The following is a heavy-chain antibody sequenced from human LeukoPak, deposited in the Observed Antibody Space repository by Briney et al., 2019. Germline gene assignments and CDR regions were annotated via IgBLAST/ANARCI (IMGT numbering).Heavy chain of an antibody. CDR3: ARGVRFLEWKRAAYFDY. CDR1: GFTFSSYE. Sequence: PGGSLRLSCAASGFTFSSYEMNWVRQAPGKGLEWVSYISSSSSTIYYADSVKGRFTISRDNAKNSLYLQMNSLRAEDTAVYYCARGVRFLEWKRAAYFDYWGQGTLVTVSS. V-gene: IGHV3-48*01. D-gene: IGHD3-3*01. CDR2: ISSSSSTI. J-gene: IGHJ4*02.